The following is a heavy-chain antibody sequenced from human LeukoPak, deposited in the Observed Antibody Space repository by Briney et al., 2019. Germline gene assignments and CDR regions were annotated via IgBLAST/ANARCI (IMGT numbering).Heavy chain of an antibody. CDR2: IHYSGSP. Sequence: SETLSLTCIVSGGSVTSGDYDWSWIRQPPGQGLEWIGYIHYSGSPNFNSSPKSRVTTSLETSKNQFSLKLSSVTAADTAVYFCARKILRAFGIAAAGVFDYWGQGILVTVSS. V-gene: IGHV4-61*08. J-gene: IGHJ4*02. CDR1: GGSVTSGDYD. D-gene: IGHD6-13*01. CDR3: ARKILRAFGIAAAGVFDY.